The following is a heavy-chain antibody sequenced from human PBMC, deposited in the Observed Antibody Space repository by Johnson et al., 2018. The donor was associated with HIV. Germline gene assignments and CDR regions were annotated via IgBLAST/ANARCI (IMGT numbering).Heavy chain of an antibody. D-gene: IGHD1-26*01. CDR1: GITFSSYG. CDR3: ASGGPLSGSDECCFDV. J-gene: IGHJ3*01. Sequence: QVQLVESGGGVVQPGRSLRLSCAASGITFSSYGMHWVRQAPGRGLEWVAFIRYDGSNKYYADSVKGRFTVSSDNSKNKLCLQMNSLRVEDTPVSSCASGGPLSGSDECCFDVWGQGTMVTVSS. CDR2: IRYDGSNK. V-gene: IGHV3-30*02.